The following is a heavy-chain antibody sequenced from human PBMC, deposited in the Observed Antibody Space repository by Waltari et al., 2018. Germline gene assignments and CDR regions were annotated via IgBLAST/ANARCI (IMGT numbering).Heavy chain of an antibody. CDR3: ARASLGFDY. J-gene: IGHJ4*02. D-gene: IGHD3-16*01. V-gene: IGHV3-7*01. CDR2: IKLDGSEK. CDR1: GFIFSTYW. Sequence: EVQLVESGGGLVQPGGSLRLSCEASGFIFSTYWMSWVRQAPGKGLEWVATIKLDGSEKYYVDSVKGRFTISKDNARNSLYLQMNSLRAEDTALYYCARASLGFDYWGQGTLVTVSS.